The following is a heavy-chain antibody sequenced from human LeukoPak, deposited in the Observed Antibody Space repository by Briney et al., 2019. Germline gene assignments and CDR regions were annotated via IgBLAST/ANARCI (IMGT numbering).Heavy chain of an antibody. CDR1: GFTFSSYG. J-gene: IGHJ4*02. CDR3: ASHPTPRGYSGYDPDRYFDY. D-gene: IGHD5-12*01. CDR2: IRYDGSNK. V-gene: IGHV3-30*02. Sequence: PGGSLRLSCAACGFTFSSYGMHWVRQAPGKGLEWVAFIRYDGSNKYYADSVKGRFTISRDNSKNTLYLQMNSLRAEDTAVYYCASHPTPRGYSGYDPDRYFDYWGQGTLVTVSS.